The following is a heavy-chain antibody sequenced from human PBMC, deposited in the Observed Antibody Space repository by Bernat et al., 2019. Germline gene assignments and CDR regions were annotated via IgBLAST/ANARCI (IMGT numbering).Heavy chain of an antibody. CDR1: GGSISSGGYY. CDR2: IYYSGST. J-gene: IGHJ6*02. V-gene: IGHV4-31*03. Sequence: QVQLQESGPGLVKPSQTLSLTCTVPGGSISSGGYYWSWIRQHPGKGLEWIGYIYYSGSTYYNPSLKSRFTISVDTSKNQFSLKLSSVPAADTAVYYCARVLRYGACVYYGYYGMGGWGQGTQVTVSS. D-gene: IGHD4-17*01. CDR3: ARVLRYGACVYYGYYGMGG.